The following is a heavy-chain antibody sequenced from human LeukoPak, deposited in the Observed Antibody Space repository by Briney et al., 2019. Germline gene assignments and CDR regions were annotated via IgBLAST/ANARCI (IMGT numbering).Heavy chain of an antibody. D-gene: IGHD3-3*01. CDR2: IIPILGIA. V-gene: IGHV1-69*04. CDR3: AKALMFGVVAKYYFDY. CDR1: GGTFSSYA. J-gene: IGHJ4*02. Sequence: GASVKVSCKASGGTFSSYAISWVRQAPGQGLEWMGRIIPILGIANYAQKFQGRVTITADKSTSTAYMELSSLRSEDTAVYYCAKALMFGVVAKYYFDYWGQGTLVTVSS.